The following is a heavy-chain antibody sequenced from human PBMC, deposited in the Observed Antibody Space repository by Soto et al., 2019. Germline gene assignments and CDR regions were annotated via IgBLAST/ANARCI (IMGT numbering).Heavy chain of an antibody. CDR2: ISASGDTI. D-gene: IGHD6-19*01. CDR1: GFTYNLYG. CDR3: ARWVSVALGGMDV. J-gene: IGHJ6*02. V-gene: IGHV3-48*01. Sequence: PGGSLRLSCVASGFTYNLYGMNWVRQAPGKGLEWVSSISASGDTIYYAGSVKGRFTISRDNSKNTLYLQMNSLRAEDTAVYYCARWVSVALGGMDVWGQGTTVTVSS.